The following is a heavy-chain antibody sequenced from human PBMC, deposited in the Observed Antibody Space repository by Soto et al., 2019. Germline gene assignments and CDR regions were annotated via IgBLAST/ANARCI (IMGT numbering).Heavy chain of an antibody. CDR1: GFTFSDFH. CDR2: IYRGGSTV. J-gene: IGHJ6*02. CDR3: AKSIVGPTVHAFDV. V-gene: IGHV3-11*01. Sequence: QVQLVESGGGLVKPGGSLRLPCAASGFTFSDFHMIWVRQAPGKGLEWISYIYRGGSTVSYADSVQVRFTISRDNAKNSLYLQLDSLRVEDAAVYYCAKSIVGPTVHAFDVWGQGTTVTISS. D-gene: IGHD1-26*01.